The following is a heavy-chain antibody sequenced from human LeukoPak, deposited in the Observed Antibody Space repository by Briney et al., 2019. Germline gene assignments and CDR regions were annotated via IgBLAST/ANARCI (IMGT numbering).Heavy chain of an antibody. CDR2: IYTNGGA. V-gene: IGHV4-61*02. CDR3: EREPSGY. J-gene: IGHJ4*02. Sequence: PSETLSLTCTVSGGSVTSGNYYWNWIRQPAGKGLEWIGRIYTNGGASYNPSLKSRVTISIDASKNQFSLTLSSVTAADTAVYYCEREPSGYWAQGILVTVSS. CDR1: GGSVTSGNYY.